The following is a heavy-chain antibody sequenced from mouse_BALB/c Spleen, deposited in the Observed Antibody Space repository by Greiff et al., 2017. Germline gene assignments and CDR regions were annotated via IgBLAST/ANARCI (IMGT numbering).Heavy chain of an antibody. Sequence: LQHPGSELVRPGASVKLSCKASGYTFTSYWMHWVKQRPGQGLEWIGNIYPGSGSTNYDEKFKSKATLTVDTSSSTAYMQLSSLTSEDSAVYYCTRSRDYDRDWFAYWGQGTLVTVSA. CDR1: GYTFTSYW. V-gene: IGHV1S22*01. D-gene: IGHD2-4*01. CDR2: IYPGSGST. CDR3: TRSRDYDRDWFAY. J-gene: IGHJ3*01.